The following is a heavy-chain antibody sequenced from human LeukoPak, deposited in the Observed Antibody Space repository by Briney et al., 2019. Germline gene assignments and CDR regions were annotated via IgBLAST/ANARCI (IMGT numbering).Heavy chain of an antibody. Sequence: GESLKISCKGSGYSFTSYWIGWVRQMPGKGLEWMGIIYPGDSDTRYSPSFQGQVTISADKSISTAYLQWSSLKASDTAMYYCARRDCSGGSCYFLHSPVDWFDPWGQGTLVTVSS. CDR2: IYPGDSDT. V-gene: IGHV5-51*01. CDR3: ARRDCSGGSCYFLHSPVDWFDP. CDR1: GYSFTSYW. J-gene: IGHJ5*02. D-gene: IGHD2-15*01.